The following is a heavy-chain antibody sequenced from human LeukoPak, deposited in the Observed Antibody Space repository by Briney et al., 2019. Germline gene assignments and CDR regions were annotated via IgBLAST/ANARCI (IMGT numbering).Heavy chain of an antibody. Sequence: KPSETLSLTCTVSGGSISSYYWSWIRQPAGKGLEWIGRIYTSGSTNYNPSLKSRVTMSVDTSKNQFSLKLSSVTAADTAVYYCARTRRQLVTLYYYYYYMDVWGKGTTVTVSS. CDR2: IYTSGST. CDR1: GGSISSYY. J-gene: IGHJ6*03. CDR3: ARTRRQLVTLYYYYYYMDV. D-gene: IGHD6-13*01. V-gene: IGHV4-4*07.